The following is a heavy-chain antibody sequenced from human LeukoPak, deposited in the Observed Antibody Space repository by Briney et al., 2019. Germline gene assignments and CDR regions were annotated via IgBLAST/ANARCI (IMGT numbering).Heavy chain of an antibody. J-gene: IGHJ4*02. CDR1: GGSISSRSYY. CDR2: IYHSEST. Sequence: SETLSLTCTVSGGSISSRSYYWGWIRQPPGKGLEWIGSIYHSESTYYNPSLKSRVTISADTSKNQFSLKLSSVTAADTAVYCARGKWLVYFDYWGQGTLVTVSS. CDR3: ARGKWLVYFDY. D-gene: IGHD6-19*01. V-gene: IGHV4-39*01.